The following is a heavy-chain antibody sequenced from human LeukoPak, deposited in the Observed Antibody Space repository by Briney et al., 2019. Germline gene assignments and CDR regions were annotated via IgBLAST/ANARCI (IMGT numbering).Heavy chain of an antibody. J-gene: IGHJ4*02. CDR3: ARHYYDSSGYYWFDY. CDR1: GGSISSSSYY. D-gene: IGHD3-22*01. V-gene: IGHV4-39*01. CDR2: IYYSGST. Sequence: LETLSLTCTVSGGSISSSSYYWGWIRQPPGKGLEWIGSIYYSGSTYYNPSLKSRVTISVDTSKNQFSLKLSSVTAADTAVYYCARHYYDSSGYYWFDYWGQGTLVTVSS.